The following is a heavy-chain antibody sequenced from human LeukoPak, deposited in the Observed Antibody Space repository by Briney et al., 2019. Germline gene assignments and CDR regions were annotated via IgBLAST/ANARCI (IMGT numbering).Heavy chain of an antibody. V-gene: IGHV3-66*03. CDR2: IRDSGEA. D-gene: IGHD3/OR15-3a*01. J-gene: IGHJ5*02. Sequence: GGSLRLSCAASGFTFSSYSMNWVRQAPGKGLEWVGLIRDSGEAFYADFARGRFAISRDESENTLYLQMNSLRVEDTAVYFCARDRAANQDWVEFDPWGQGTPVIVSS. CDR3: ARDRAANQDWVEFDP. CDR1: GFTFSSYS.